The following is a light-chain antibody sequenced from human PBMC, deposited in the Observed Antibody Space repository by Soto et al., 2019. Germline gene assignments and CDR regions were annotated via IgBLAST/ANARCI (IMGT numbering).Light chain of an antibody. Sequence: EIVLTQSPGTLSLSPGERATLSCRASQSVTSSSLAWYQQKPGQAPRRLIYGASSRATGIPDRFSGSGSGTDFTLTISRLEPEDFAVYYCQQYGSSPTFGEGTRLEIK. CDR2: GAS. V-gene: IGKV3-20*01. CDR3: QQYGSSPT. CDR1: QSVTSSS. J-gene: IGKJ5*01.